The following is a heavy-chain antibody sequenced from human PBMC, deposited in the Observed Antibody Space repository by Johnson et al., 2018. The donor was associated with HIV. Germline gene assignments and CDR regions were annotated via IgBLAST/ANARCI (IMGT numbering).Heavy chain of an antibody. CDR1: GFTFDDYG. J-gene: IGHJ3*02. D-gene: IGHD6-13*01. CDR3: ARDRGLPGVAEAGNAFDI. V-gene: IGHV3-20*04. Sequence: VQLVESGGGVVRPGGSLRLSCAASGFTFDDYGMSWVRQAPGKGLEWISGINWNGDSPGYADSVKGRFTISRDNAKNSLYLQMNSLRAEDTAVYYCARDRGLPGVAEAGNAFDIWGQGTLVTVSS. CDR2: INWNGDSP.